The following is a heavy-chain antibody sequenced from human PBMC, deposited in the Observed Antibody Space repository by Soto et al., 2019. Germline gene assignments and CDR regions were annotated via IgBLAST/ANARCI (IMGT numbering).Heavy chain of an antibody. D-gene: IGHD1-7*01. V-gene: IGHV1-69*02. CDR3: ARPTSTGTTSGYYFDY. CDR2: IIPILDIT. Sequence: QVQLVQSGAEVKKPGSSVKVSCKASGGTFSSYPISWVRQAPGQGLEWMGRIIPILDITDYAQRFQGRVTITADKSTTTAYRELSSLSSDDTAVYYCARPTSTGTTSGYYFDYWGQGNLVTVSS. J-gene: IGHJ4*02. CDR1: GGTFSSYP.